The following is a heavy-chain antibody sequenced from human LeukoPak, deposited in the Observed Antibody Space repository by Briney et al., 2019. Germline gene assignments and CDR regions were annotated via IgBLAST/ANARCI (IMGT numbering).Heavy chain of an antibody. CDR2: ISYDGSNK. CDR1: GFTFSSYA. V-gene: IGHV3-30*04. Sequence: GGSLRLPCAASGFTFSSYAMHWVRQAPGKGLEWVAVISYDGSNKYYADSVKGRFTISGDNSKNTLYLQMNSLRAEDTAVYYCARPYSSSWRDAFDIWGQGTMVTVSS. J-gene: IGHJ3*02. CDR3: ARPYSSSWRDAFDI. D-gene: IGHD6-13*01.